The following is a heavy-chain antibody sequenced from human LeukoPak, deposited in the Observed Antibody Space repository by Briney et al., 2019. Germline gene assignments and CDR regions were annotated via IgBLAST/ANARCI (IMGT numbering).Heavy chain of an antibody. CDR3: ATQRGSYLWGTDFDC. V-gene: IGHV1-2*02. J-gene: IGHJ4*02. Sequence: ASVKVSCKASGYTFTGYYMHWVRQAPGQGLEWMGWTNPNSGDTKYAQKFQGRVTMTRDTSISTAYMELSRLTSDDTAVYYCATQRGSYLWGTDFDCWGQGTLVTVSS. D-gene: IGHD3-16*01. CDR1: GYTFTGYY. CDR2: TNPNSGDT.